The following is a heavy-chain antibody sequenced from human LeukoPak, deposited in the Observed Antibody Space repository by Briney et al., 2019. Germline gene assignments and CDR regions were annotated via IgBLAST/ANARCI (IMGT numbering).Heavy chain of an antibody. CDR2: IHNSGGT. J-gene: IGHJ3*02. V-gene: IGHV4-59*02. D-gene: IGHD1-26*01. CDR1: GGSVRSYY. Sequence: SETLSLTCTVSGGSVRSYYWSWIRQPPGEGLEWIAYIHNSGGTNYNPSLKSRVTISVDTSKNQFSLKLRSVTAADTAVYYCVRGWEGFNFDIWGQGTMVTVSS. CDR3: VRGWEGFNFDI.